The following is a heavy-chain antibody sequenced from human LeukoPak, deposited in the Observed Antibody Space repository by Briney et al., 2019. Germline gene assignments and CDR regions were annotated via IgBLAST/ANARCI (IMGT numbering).Heavy chain of an antibody. J-gene: IGHJ3*02. D-gene: IGHD3-22*01. V-gene: IGHV5-51*03. CDR2: IYPGDSDT. Sequence: KPGESLKISCKGSGYSFTSYWTGWVRQMPGKGLEWMGIIYPGDSDTRYSPSFQGQVTISADKSISTAYLQWSSLKASDTAMYYCASPSDYYDSSGYYDDAFDIWGQGTMVTVSS. CDR3: ASPSDYYDSSGYYDDAFDI. CDR1: GYSFTSYW.